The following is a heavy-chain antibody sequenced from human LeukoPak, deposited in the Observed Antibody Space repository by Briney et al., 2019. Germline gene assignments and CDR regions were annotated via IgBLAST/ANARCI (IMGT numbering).Heavy chain of an antibody. CDR1: GFTFSSYS. Sequence: PGGSLRLSCAASGFTFSSYSMNWVRQAPGKGLEWVSSISSSSSYIYYADSVKGRFTISRDNAKNSLYLQMNSLRAEDTAVYYCARALKRGYGYGYYFDYWGQGTLVTVSS. CDR2: ISSSSSYI. J-gene: IGHJ4*02. CDR3: ARALKRGYGYGYYFDY. D-gene: IGHD5-18*01. V-gene: IGHV3-21*01.